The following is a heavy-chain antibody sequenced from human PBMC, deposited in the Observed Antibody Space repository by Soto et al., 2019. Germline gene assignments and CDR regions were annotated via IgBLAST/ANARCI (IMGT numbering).Heavy chain of an antibody. V-gene: IGHV1-69*13. CDR2: IIPIFGTA. J-gene: IGHJ4*02. Sequence: SVKVSCKASGGTFSSYAISWVRQAPGQGLEWMGGIIPIFGTANYAQKFQDRVTITADESTSTAYMELSSLRSEDTAVYYCARGKKEDYYDSSGYYDHWLDYWGQGTLVTVSS. CDR3: ARGKKEDYYDSSGYYDHWLDY. CDR1: GGTFSSYA. D-gene: IGHD3-22*01.